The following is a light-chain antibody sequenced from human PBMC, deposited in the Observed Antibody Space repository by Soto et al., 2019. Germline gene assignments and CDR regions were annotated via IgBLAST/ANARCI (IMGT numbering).Light chain of an antibody. J-gene: IGLJ2*01. CDR1: TSDVGGSNY. Sequence: QSVLTQPPSASGSPGQSVTISCTGTTSDVGGSNYVSWYQLHPGKVPKLIISEVNKRPSGVPDRFSGSKSGSTASLTVSGLQAEDEADYFCSSYAGSKNFILFGGGTKLTVL. V-gene: IGLV2-8*01. CDR3: SSYAGSKNFIL. CDR2: EVN.